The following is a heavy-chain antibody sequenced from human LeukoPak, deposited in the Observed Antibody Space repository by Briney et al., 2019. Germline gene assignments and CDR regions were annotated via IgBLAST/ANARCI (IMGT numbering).Heavy chain of an antibody. CDR1: GGSISSSSYY. Sequence: SETLSLTCTVSGGSISSSSYYWGWIRQPPGKGLEWIGSIYYSGSTYYNPSLKSRVTISVDTSKNQFSLKLSSVTAADTAVYYCARHGPYSIGWGDWGQGTLVTVSS. CDR2: IYYSGST. J-gene: IGHJ4*02. CDR3: ARHGPYSIGWGD. D-gene: IGHD6-19*01. V-gene: IGHV4-39*01.